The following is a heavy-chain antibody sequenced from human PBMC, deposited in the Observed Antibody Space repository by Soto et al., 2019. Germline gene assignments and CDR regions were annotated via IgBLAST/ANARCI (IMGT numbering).Heavy chain of an antibody. CDR2: ITSSGSGT. CDR1: GFNFRSYA. D-gene: IGHD2-15*01. V-gene: IGHV3-23*01. J-gene: IGHJ4*02. CDR3: AFGCSDGTCYWSSDY. Sequence: PGGSLRLSCEASGFNFRSYAMNWVRQAPGKGLEWVSGITSSGSGTYYADSVKGRFTISRDNSKNTLYLHMNTLRAEDTALYHCAFGCSDGTCYWSSDYWGQGTLVTVSS.